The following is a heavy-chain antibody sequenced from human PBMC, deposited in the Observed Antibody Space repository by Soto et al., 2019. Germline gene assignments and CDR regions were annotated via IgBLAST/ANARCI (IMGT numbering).Heavy chain of an antibody. J-gene: IGHJ5*02. Sequence: EVQLLESRGGLVQPGGSLRLSCAASGFTFSSYAMSWVRQAPGKGLEWVSAISGSGGSTYYADSVKGRFTISRDNSKNTLYLQMNSLRAEDTAVYYCASEQVDYGDFSNWFDPWGQGTLVTVSS. V-gene: IGHV3-23*01. D-gene: IGHD4-17*01. CDR3: ASEQVDYGDFSNWFDP. CDR1: GFTFSSYA. CDR2: ISGSGGST.